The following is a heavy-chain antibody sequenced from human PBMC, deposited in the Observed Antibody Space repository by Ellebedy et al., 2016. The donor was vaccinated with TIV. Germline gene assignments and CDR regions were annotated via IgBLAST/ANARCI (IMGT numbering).Heavy chain of an antibody. J-gene: IGHJ5*02. CDR1: GYTFTGYY. CDR2: INPNSGGT. D-gene: IGHD3-10*01. V-gene: IGHV1-2*02. Sequence: AASVKVSCKASGYTFTGYYMHWVRQAPGQGLEWMGWINPNSGGTNYAQKFQGRVTMTRDTSISTAYMELSRLRSDDTAVYYCARGPGVVQGWFDPWGQGTLVTVSS. CDR3: ARGPGVVQGWFDP.